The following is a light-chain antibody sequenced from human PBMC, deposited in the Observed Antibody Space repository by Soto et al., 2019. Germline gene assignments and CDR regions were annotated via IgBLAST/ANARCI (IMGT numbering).Light chain of an antibody. CDR2: DTS. J-gene: IGKJ4*01. CDR3: QPYNNWPPT. Sequence: VMRHSTATLSVSPGEDATLSCRASQGIGDTLAWYQHKPGQTPRLLIYDTSTRATGVPTRFSGSRSGAEFTLTINSLQSEDFAVYYCQPYNNWPPTFGGGTKVDIK. V-gene: IGKV3-15*01. CDR1: QGIGDT.